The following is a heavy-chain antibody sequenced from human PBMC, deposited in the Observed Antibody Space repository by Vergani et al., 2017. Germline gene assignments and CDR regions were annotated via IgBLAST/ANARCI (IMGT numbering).Heavy chain of an antibody. J-gene: IGHJ6*02. CDR1: GGSISSGSYY. V-gene: IGHV4-61*02. Sequence: QVQLQESGPGLVRPSQTLSLTCTVSGGSISSGSYYWSWFRPPAGKGLEWIGRFYTGGGTSYNPSLKSRVTISVDTSKNHFSLQLSSVTAADTAVYYCARDPLYSTTWPFLLLDMDVWGQGTTVTVSS. D-gene: IGHD6-13*01. CDR2: FYTGGGT. CDR3: ARDPLYSTTWPFLLLDMDV.